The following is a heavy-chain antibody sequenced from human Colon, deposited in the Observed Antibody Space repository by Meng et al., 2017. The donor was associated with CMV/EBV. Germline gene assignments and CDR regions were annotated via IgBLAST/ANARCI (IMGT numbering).Heavy chain of an antibody. J-gene: IGHJ1*01. CDR3: VRESQSGSYIYLQH. V-gene: IGHV1-18*01. CDR2: ISAYTGDT. D-gene: IGHD1-26*01. CDR1: GYTFTKYG. Sequence: VQLVQPGAEAKKPASSVKVSCKASGYTFTKYGISWVRQAPGQGLEWMGWISAYTGDTYYAQKFQGRVTMTTDTSTSTAYMELRSLRSDDTAVYYCVRESQSGSYIYLQHWGQGTLVTVSS.